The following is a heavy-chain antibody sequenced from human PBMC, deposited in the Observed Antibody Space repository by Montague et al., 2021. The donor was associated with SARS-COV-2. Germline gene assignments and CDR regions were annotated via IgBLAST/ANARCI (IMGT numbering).Heavy chain of an antibody. CDR2: TYYRSRWFD. Sequence: CAISEDSVSGDTVSWNWVRQSPSRGLEWLGRTYYRSRWFDHYEVXMKGRISITADTSKNQFSLQLDSVTPEDTAVYYCARGNGLGPYKVYAFDIWGQGTLVTVSS. J-gene: IGHJ3*02. V-gene: IGHV6-1*01. D-gene: IGHD2-8*01. CDR3: ARGNGLGPYKVYAFDI. CDR1: EDSVSGDTVS.